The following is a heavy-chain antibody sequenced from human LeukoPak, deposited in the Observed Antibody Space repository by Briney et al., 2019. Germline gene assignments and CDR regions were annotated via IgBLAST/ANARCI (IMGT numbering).Heavy chain of an antibody. CDR2: IRGSGGGT. CDR1: GFIFSNYA. J-gene: IGHJ3*02. CDR3: ARDPNGDYIGAFDM. Sequence: PGGSLRLSCAASGFIFSNYALMWLRQSPGKGLEWVSAIRGSGGGTFYADSVKGRFTISRDNSKNTPYLQMNGLRAEDTAVYYCARDPNGDYIGAFDMWGRGTLVTVSS. D-gene: IGHD4-17*01. V-gene: IGHV3-23*01.